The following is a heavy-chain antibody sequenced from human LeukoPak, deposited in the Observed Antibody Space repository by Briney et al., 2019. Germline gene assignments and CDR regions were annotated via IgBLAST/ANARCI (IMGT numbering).Heavy chain of an antibody. CDR2: INPNSGGT. CDR3: ARSRQLTQRFGP. CDR1: GYAFTGYY. J-gene: IGHJ5*02. D-gene: IGHD4/OR15-4a*01. Sequence: ASVKVSCKASGYAFTGYYMHWVRQAPGQGLEWMGWINPNSGGTNYAQKFQGRVTMTRDTSISTAYMELSRLRSDDTAVYYCARSRQLTQRFGPWGQGTLVTVSS. V-gene: IGHV1-2*02.